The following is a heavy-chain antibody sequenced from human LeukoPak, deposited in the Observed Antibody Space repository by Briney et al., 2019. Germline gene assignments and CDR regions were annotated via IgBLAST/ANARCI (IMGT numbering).Heavy chain of an antibody. J-gene: IGHJ4*02. CDR3: ARDRTAPDY. D-gene: IGHD2-8*02. Sequence: PGGSLRLSCAASGFTFSSYAMSWVRQAPGKGLEWVANINQDGSEKYYVDSVKGRFTISRDRAKNSLYLQMNSLRAEDTAVYYCARDRTAPDYWGQGTLVTVSS. V-gene: IGHV3-7*01. CDR2: INQDGSEK. CDR1: GFTFSSYA.